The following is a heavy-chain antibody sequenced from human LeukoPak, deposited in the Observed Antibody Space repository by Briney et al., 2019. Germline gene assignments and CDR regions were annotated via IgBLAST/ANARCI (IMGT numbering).Heavy chain of an antibody. Sequence: SETLSLTCTVSGGSFSGYYWSWISQPPGKALEWIGHINYLGDTNYNPSLMSRLTISIDTSRNQPSLKLSSVTAADTAVYYCAKWAHGYGAYSWFDPWGQGTLVTVSS. D-gene: IGHD4-17*01. J-gene: IGHJ5*02. CDR1: GGSFSGYY. V-gene: IGHV4-59*08. CDR3: AKWAHGYGAYSWFDP. CDR2: INYLGDT.